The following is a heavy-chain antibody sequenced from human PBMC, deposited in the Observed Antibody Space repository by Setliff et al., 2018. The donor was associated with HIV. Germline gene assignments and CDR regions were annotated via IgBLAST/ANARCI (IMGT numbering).Heavy chain of an antibody. J-gene: IGHJ4*02. V-gene: IGHV3-64*04. Sequence: GGSLRLSCLVSGFTVSTYSLNWARQAPGKRPEYVAALSRGGDNTKYADSVKGRFIISRDTSKNTLYLQMNSLRAEDTAVYYCAKDPRAAVATICDYWGQGTLVTVSS. CDR1: GFTVSTYS. D-gene: IGHD5-12*01. CDR3: AKDPRAAVATICDY. CDR2: LSRGGDNT.